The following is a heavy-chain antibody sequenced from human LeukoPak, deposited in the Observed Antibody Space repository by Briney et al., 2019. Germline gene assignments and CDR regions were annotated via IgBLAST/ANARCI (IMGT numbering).Heavy chain of an antibody. CDR3: ARSAGVNPSDY. D-gene: IGHD3-10*01. J-gene: IGHJ4*02. CDR1: GGSISSGSYY. CDR2: IYYSGST. V-gene: IGHV4-39*07. Sequence: SQTLSLTCTVSGGSISSGSYYWSWIRQPPGKGLEWIGSIYYSGSTYYNPSLKSRVTISVDTSKNQFSLKLSSVTAADTAVYYCARSAGVNPSDYWGQGTLVTVSS.